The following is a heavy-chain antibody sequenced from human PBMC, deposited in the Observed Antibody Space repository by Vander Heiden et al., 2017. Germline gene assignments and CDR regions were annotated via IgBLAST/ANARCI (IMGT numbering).Heavy chain of an antibody. V-gene: IGHV3-33*01. CDR1: GFPFTSYG. D-gene: IGHD6-19*01. J-gene: IGHJ4*02. CDR2: IWHDGSEK. Sequence: QVQLVESGGGVVQPGRSLRLPCAASGFPFTSYGMHWVRQAPGKGLEWVAVIWHDGSEKYYADSVKGRFSISRDDSKSTLYLQMNSLRVEDTAVYYCVRVQVAGSGFDYWGQGTLVTVSS. CDR3: VRVQVAGSGFDY.